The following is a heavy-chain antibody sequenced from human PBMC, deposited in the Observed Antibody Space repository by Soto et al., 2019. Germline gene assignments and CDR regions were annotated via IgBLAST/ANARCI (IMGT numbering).Heavy chain of an antibody. J-gene: IGHJ4*02. CDR3: XXXXXXXXXXXXX. V-gene: IGHV1-69*02. Sequence: QVQLVQSGAEVKRPGSSVKVSCKASGDTFNFYSINWVRQAPGLGLEWMGRVNPIVSMSNYAQKFQGRVTMTADKSTSXXXXXXXXXXXXXXXXXXXXXXXXXXXXXXXXWGQGALVTVSS. CDR2: VNPIVSMS. CDR1: GDTFNFYS.